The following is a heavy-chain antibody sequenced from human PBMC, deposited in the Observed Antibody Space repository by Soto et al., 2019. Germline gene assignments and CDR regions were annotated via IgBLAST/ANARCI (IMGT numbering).Heavy chain of an antibody. CDR2: IKSDGSST. V-gene: IGHV3-74*01. Sequence: EVQLVESGGGSVQPGGSLRLSCAASGFTFSSYWMHWVRQAPGKGLVWVSRIKSDGSSTSYADSVKGRFTISRDNAKNTLFLHMNSLRAEDTAVYYCLRDGSGTYNNWVDPWGQGTLVTVSS. D-gene: IGHD3-10*01. CDR1: GFTFSSYW. J-gene: IGHJ5*02. CDR3: LRDGSGTYNNWVDP.